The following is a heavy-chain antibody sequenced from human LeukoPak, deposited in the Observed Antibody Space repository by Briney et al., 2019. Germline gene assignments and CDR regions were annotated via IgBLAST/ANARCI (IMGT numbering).Heavy chain of an antibody. D-gene: IGHD6-19*01. Sequence: GGSLRLSCAASGFTFSSYSMNWVRQAPGKGLEWVSSISSSSSYIYYADSVKGRFTISRDNAKNSLYLQMNSLRAEDTAVYYCARVRRSGSSGRYYFDYWGQGTLVTVSS. V-gene: IGHV3-21*01. CDR1: GFTFSSYS. J-gene: IGHJ4*02. CDR3: ARVRRSGSSGRYYFDY. CDR2: ISSSSSYI.